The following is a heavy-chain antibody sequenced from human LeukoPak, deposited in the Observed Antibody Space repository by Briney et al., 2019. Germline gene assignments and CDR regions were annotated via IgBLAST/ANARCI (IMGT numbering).Heavy chain of an antibody. V-gene: IGHV3-30*18. Sequence: GGSLRLSCAASGFTFSTYGMHWVRQAPGKGLEWVAVISYDGSNKYYTDSVKGRFTISRDNSMHTLYVEMNSLRAEDTAVYYCAKDEALISVAGLDSWGQGTLVTVSS. CDR1: GFTFSTYG. CDR3: AKDEALISVAGLDS. D-gene: IGHD6-19*01. J-gene: IGHJ4*02. CDR2: ISYDGSNK.